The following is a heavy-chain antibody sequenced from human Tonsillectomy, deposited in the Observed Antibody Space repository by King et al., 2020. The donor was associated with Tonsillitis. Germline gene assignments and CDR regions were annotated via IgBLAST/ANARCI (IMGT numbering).Heavy chain of an antibody. J-gene: IGHJ4*02. CDR1: GYTFTGYG. V-gene: IGHV1-18*01. D-gene: IGHD6-13*01. CDR2: ISTYNGHT. CDR3: ARDQAATGTALDY. Sequence: VQLVESGAEVKKPGASVKVSCKASGYTFTGYGISWVRQAPGQGLEWMGCISTYNGHTNSAQKLQGRVTMTTDTSTSTVYMGLRSLKSDVTAVYYCARDQAATGTALDYWGQGTLVTVSS.